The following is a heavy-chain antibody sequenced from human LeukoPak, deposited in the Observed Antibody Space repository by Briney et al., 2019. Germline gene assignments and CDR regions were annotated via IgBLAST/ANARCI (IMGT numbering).Heavy chain of an antibody. J-gene: IGHJ4*02. V-gene: IGHV3-53*01. D-gene: IGHD2-2*03. CDR3: ARGPTRDGYCSSTSCYFLDF. CDR1: GFTVSVNY. CDR2: IYTGGNT. Sequence: LGGSLRLSCAASGFTVSVNYMNWVRPAPGKGLECVSVIYTGGNTYYTDSVKGRFTISRDNSKTTLYLQMNSLRAEDTAVYYCARGPTRDGYCSSTSCYFLDFWGQGTLVTVSS.